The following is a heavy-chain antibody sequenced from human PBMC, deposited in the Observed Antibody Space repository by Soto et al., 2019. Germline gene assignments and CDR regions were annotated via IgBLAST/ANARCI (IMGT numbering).Heavy chain of an antibody. CDR2: ISGSGGST. CDR3: AKDLRLITVTHNLDY. D-gene: IGHD4-17*01. CDR1: GFTFSSYA. V-gene: IGHV3-23*01. J-gene: IGHJ4*02. Sequence: EVQLLESGGGLVQPGGSLRLSCAASGFTFSSYAMSWVRQAPGKGLEWVSAISGSGGSTYYAASVKGRFTISRDNSKNTLYLQMNSLRAEDTAVYYCAKDLRLITVTHNLDYWGQGTLVSVSS.